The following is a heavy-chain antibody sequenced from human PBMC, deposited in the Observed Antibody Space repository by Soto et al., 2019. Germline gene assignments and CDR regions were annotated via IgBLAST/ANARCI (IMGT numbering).Heavy chain of an antibody. D-gene: IGHD1-26*01. J-gene: IGHJ3*02. CDR3: ARGYSGSYPDAFDI. CDR2: IYYSGST. V-gene: IGHV4-59*01. CDR1: GGSISSYY. Sequence: ETLSLTCTVSGGSISSYYWSWIRQPPGKGLEWIGYIYYSGSTNYNPSLKSRVTISVDTSKNQFSLKLSSVTAADTAVYYCARGYSGSYPDAFDIWGQGTMVTVSS.